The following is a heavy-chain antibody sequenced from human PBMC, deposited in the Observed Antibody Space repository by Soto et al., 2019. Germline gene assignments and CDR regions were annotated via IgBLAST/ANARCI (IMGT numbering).Heavy chain of an antibody. CDR2: INVYRCNT. D-gene: IGHD6-13*01. CDR3: AREVVSSSYNLFRFDP. V-gene: IGHV1-18*01. Sequence: SXKVSYKASGGTXSNYGSSLVRQAPGQGLEWVGWINVYRCNTNYAQKVKGIVTMTAETSTNTAYIELTSLRSYETAVYFCAREVVSSSYNLFRFDPWGQGTMGTVSS. J-gene: IGHJ5*02. CDR1: GGTXSNYG.